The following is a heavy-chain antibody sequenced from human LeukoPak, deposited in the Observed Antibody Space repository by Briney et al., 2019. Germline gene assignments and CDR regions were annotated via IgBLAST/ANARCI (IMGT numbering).Heavy chain of an antibody. D-gene: IGHD5-24*01. Sequence: PGGSLRLSCAASGFTFSSYEMHWVRQPPGKGLEWVSYISSSDSTIYYADSVKGRFTISRDNSKNSLYLQMNSLRADDTAVYYCVKITPDLPWGQGTLVTVS. J-gene: IGHJ5*02. CDR3: VKITPDLP. V-gene: IGHV3-48*03. CDR2: ISSSDSTI. CDR1: GFTFSSYE.